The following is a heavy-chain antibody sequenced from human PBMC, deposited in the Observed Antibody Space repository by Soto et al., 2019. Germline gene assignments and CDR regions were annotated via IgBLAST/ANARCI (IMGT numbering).Heavy chain of an antibody. CDR3: ESEWWGAGTTPYFVS. Sequence: QVQLVESGGGVVQPGRSLRLSCAASGFTFSSYAMHWVRQAPGKGLEWVAVISYDGSNKYYADSVKGRFTISRDNSXXTLEPQMNSLIAKDTALCYCESEWWGAGTTPYFVSWGQGTLLTVSS. CDR1: GFTFSSYA. CDR2: ISYDGSNK. D-gene: IGHD1-7*01. V-gene: IGHV3-30-3*01. J-gene: IGHJ4*02.